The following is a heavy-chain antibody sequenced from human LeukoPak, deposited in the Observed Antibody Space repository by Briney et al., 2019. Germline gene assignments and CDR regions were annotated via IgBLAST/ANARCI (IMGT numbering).Heavy chain of an antibody. J-gene: IGHJ4*02. CDR2: ISGSGSTI. Sequence: GGSLRLSCAASGFTFSSYEMNWVRQAPGKGLEWVSYISGSGSTIYYADSVKGRFTISRDNAKNSLYLQMNSLRAEDTAEYYCAKEQRDWNYGVFDYWGQGTQVTVSS. CDR3: AKEQRDWNYGVFDY. CDR1: GFTFSSYE. D-gene: IGHD1-7*01. V-gene: IGHV3-48*03.